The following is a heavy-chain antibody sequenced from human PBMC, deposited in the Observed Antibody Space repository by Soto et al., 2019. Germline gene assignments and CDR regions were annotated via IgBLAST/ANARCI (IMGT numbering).Heavy chain of an antibody. V-gene: IGHV1-2*02. D-gene: IGHD2-15*01. J-gene: IGHJ5*02. CDR3: ASVGLHCSGVSCHDCFDP. Sequence: ASVKVSCKASGCTFTGYYMHWVRQAPGQGLEWMGWINPNSGGTNYAQKFQGRVTMTRDTSISTAYMELSRLRSDDTAVYYCASVGLHCSGVSCHDCFDPWGQGTQVTVSS. CDR1: GCTFTGYY. CDR2: INPNSGGT.